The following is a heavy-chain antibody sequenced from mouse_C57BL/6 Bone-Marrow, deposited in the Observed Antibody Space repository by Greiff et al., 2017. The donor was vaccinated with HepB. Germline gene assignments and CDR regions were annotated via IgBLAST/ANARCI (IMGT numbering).Heavy chain of an antibody. J-gene: IGHJ1*03. D-gene: IGHD1-1*01. CDR2: IDPSDSYT. Sequence: QVQLQQPGAELVKPGASVKLSCKASGYTFTSYWMQWVKQRPGQGLEWIGEIDPSDSYTNYNQKFKGKATLTLDTSSSTAYMQLSSLTSEDSAVYYCARITFDVWGTGTTVTVSS. V-gene: IGHV1-50*01. CDR3: ARITFDV. CDR1: GYTFTSYW.